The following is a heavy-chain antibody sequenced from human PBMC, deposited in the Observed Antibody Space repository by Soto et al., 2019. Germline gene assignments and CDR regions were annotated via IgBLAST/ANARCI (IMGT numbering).Heavy chain of an antibody. Sequence: SETLSLTCAVYGGSFSGYYWSWIRQPPGKGLEWIGEINHSGNTNYNPSLKSRVTISVDKSKNQFSLKLSSVTAADTAVYYCARLEGLATISYYFDFWGQGTLVTVSS. V-gene: IGHV4-34*01. D-gene: IGHD3-9*01. J-gene: IGHJ4*02. CDR1: GGSFSGYY. CDR3: ARLEGLATISYYFDF. CDR2: INHSGNT.